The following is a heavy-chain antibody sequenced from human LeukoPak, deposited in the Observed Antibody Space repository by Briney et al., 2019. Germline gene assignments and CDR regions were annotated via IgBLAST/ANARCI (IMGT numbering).Heavy chain of an antibody. CDR3: ARDFGPYDY. J-gene: IGHJ4*02. CDR2: IKQDGSEK. V-gene: IGHV3-7*05. CDR1: GFTFSSHW. Sequence: GGSLRLSCAASGFTFSSHWMSWVRQAPGKGLEWVANIKQDGSEKYYVDSVRGRFTISRDNAKNSLSLQMNSLRAEDTAVYFCARDFGPYDYWGQGTLVTVSS. D-gene: IGHD5-12*01.